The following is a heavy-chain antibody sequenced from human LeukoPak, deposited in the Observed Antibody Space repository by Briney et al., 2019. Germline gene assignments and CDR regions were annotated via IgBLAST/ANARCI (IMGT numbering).Heavy chain of an antibody. CDR3: ARAFEWELPEYYGMDV. CDR2: IYYSGST. J-gene: IGHJ6*02. D-gene: IGHD1-26*01. Sequence: SETLSLTCTVSGYSISSGYYWGWIRQPPGKGLEWIGYIYYSGSTNYNPSLKSRVTISVDTSKNQFSLKLSSVTAADTAVYYCARAFEWELPEYYGMDVWGQGTTVTVSS. V-gene: IGHV4-38-2*02. CDR1: GYSISSGYY.